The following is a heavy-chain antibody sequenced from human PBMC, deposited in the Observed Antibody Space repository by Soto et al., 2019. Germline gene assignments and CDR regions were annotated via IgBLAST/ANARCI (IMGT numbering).Heavy chain of an antibody. Sequence: GPSVKVSCKASGYTFTSYYMHWVRQAPGQGLEWMGIINPSGGSTSYAQKFQGRVTMTRDTSTSTVYMELSSLRSEDTAVYYCATPDVSLAGSHGYWGQGTLVTVSS. J-gene: IGHJ4*02. CDR2: INPSGGST. CDR3: ATPDVSLAGSHGY. V-gene: IGHV1-46*03. CDR1: GYTFTSYY.